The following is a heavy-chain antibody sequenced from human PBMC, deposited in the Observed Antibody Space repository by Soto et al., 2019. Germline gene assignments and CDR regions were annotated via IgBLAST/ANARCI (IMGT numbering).Heavy chain of an antibody. V-gene: IGHV4-39*01. CDR1: GGSISSSSYY. CDR3: ARQANYYDSSGYYPDACYDY. J-gene: IGHJ4*02. CDR2: IYYSGST. Sequence: SETLSLTCTVSGGSISSSSYYWGWIRQPPGKGLEWIGSIYYSGSTYYNPSLKSRVTISVDTSKNQFSLKLSSVTAADTAVYYCARQANYYDSSGYYPDACYDYWGQGTLVTVSS. D-gene: IGHD3-22*01.